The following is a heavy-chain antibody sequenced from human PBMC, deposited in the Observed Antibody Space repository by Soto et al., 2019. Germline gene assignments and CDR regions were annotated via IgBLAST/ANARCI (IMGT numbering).Heavy chain of an antibody. CDR1: GFSFNDAW. D-gene: IGHD4-17*01. J-gene: IGHJ4*02. CDR2: IKSKIDGGTI. V-gene: IGHV3-15*07. Sequence: EVQLVESGGGLVKPGGSLRLSCAGSGFSFNDAWMNWVRQARGKGLEWVGRIKSKIDGGTIAYAAPVEGRFTISRGVSKSTVYLQMNSLRTEDTAVYYCMADRRFRPAYWGQGTLVTVSS. CDR3: MADRRFRPAY.